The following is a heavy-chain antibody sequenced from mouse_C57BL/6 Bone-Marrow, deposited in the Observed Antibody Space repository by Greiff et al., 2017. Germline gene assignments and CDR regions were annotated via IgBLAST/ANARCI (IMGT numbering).Heavy chain of an antibody. V-gene: IGHV1-81*01. D-gene: IGHD2-1*01. J-gene: IGHJ3*01. Sequence: QVQLQQSGAELARPGASVKLSCKASGYTFTSYGISWVKQRTGQGLEWIGEIYPRSGNTYYNEKFKGKATLTADKSSSTAYMELRSLTSEDSAVYFCARSGGNYAAYWGQGTLVTVSA. CDR1: GYTFTSYG. CDR2: IYPRSGNT. CDR3: ARSGGNYAAY.